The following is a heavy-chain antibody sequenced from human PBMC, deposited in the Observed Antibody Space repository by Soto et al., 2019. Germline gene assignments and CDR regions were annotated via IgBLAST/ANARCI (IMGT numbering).Heavy chain of an antibody. CDR3: ARQPILQWELLRLFDY. Sequence: SETLSLTCTVSGGSISSSSYYWGWIRQPPGKGLEWIGSIYYSGSTYYNPSLKSRVTISVDTSKNQFSLKLSSVTAADTAVYYCARQPILQWELLRLFDYWGQGTLVTVSS. V-gene: IGHV4-39*01. J-gene: IGHJ4*02. CDR1: GGSISSSSYY. D-gene: IGHD1-26*01. CDR2: IYYSGST.